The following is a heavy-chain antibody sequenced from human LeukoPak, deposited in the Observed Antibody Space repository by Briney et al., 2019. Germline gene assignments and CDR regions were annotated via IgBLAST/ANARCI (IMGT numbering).Heavy chain of an antibody. Sequence: PSETLSLTCAAYGGSFSGYYWSWIRQPAGKGGEWIGEIHHSGSTSHHPSLKSRVTISVGTSKTQFSLKRSSVTAADTAVYYCASSGSSWYVIYVWGKGTPVTVSS. CDR1: GGSFSGYY. CDR3: ASSGSSWYVIYV. CDR2: IHHSGST. V-gene: IGHV4-34*01. D-gene: IGHD6-13*01. J-gene: IGHJ6*01.